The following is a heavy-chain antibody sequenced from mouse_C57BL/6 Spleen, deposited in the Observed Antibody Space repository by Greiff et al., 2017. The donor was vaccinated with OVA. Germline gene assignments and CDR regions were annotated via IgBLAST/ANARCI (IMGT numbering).Heavy chain of an antibody. CDR1: GYTFTSYW. CDR2: IDPNSGGT. J-gene: IGHJ4*01. CDR3: ARGGNYLYYYAMDY. V-gene: IGHV1-72*01. Sequence: QVHVKQPGAELVKPGASVKLSCKASGYTFTSYWMHWVKQRPGRGLEWIGRIDPNSGGTKYNEKFKSKATLTVDKPSSTAYMQLSSLTSEDSAVYYCARGGNYLYYYAMDYWGQGTSVTVSS. D-gene: IGHD2-1*01.